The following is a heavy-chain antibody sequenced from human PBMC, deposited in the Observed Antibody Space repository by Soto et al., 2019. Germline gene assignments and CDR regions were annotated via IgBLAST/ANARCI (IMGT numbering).Heavy chain of an antibody. CDR3: ARKRITMPMDV. J-gene: IGHJ6*02. CDR1: GGSFRGYY. V-gene: IGHV4-34*01. D-gene: IGHD3-10*01. Sequence: PSETLSLTCAVYGGSFRGYYWSWIRQPPGKGLEWIGEINHSGSTNYNPSLKSRVTISVDTSKNQFSLKLSSVTAADTAVYYCARKRITMPMDVWGQGTTVTVSS. CDR2: INHSGST.